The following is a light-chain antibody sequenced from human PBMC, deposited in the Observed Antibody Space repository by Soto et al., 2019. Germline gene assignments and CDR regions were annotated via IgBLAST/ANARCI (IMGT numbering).Light chain of an antibody. V-gene: IGKV1D-12*01. CDR2: AAS. J-gene: IGKJ4*01. CDR1: QGIGRW. Sequence: DIQMTQSPSSVSASVGARVTITCRTSQGIGRWLAWYQQKPGKAPKLLIYAASSLPSGARSRSSGSTAGTKFSLTISNLQLEDSGTYHCHQANSFPPTFGGGTKV. CDR3: HQANSFPPT.